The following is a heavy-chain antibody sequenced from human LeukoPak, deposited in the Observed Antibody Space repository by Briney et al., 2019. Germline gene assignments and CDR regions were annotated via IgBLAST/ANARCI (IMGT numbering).Heavy chain of an antibody. Sequence: GGSLRLSCSASGFTFCSYGMHWVRQAPGKGLEWVAFIRYDGSNKYYADSVKGRFTISRDNSKNTLYLQMNSLRAEDKALYYCPKSGVTFGELLSYYMDVWGKGTTVTVSS. CDR3: PKSGVTFGELLSYYMDV. CDR2: IRYDGSNK. CDR1: GFTFCSYG. V-gene: IGHV3-30*02. J-gene: IGHJ6*03. D-gene: IGHD3-10*01.